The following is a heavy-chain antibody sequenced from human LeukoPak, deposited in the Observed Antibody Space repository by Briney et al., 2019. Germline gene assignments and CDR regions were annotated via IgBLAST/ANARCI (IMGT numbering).Heavy chain of an antibody. CDR3: AREAMYSYGNNFDY. J-gene: IGHJ4*02. CDR2: INHSGST. D-gene: IGHD5-18*01. V-gene: IGHV4-34*01. Sequence: SETLSLTCAVYGGSFSGYYWSWIRQPPGKGLEWIGEINHSGSTNYNPSLKSRVTISVDTSKNQFSLKLSSVTAADTAVYHCAREAMYSYGNNFDYWGQGTLVTVSS. CDR1: GGSFSGYY.